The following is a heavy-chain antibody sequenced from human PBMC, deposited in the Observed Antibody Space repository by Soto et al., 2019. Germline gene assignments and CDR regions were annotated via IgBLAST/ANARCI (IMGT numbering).Heavy chain of an antibody. CDR3: GKDHDSSGYPCFDC. D-gene: IGHD3-22*01. CDR1: GFTFSSYA. J-gene: IGHJ4*02. CDR2: VKSGGIT. V-gene: IGHV3-23*01. Sequence: PGGSLRLSCAASGFTFSSYAMSWVRQAPGKGLEWVSTVKSGGITYYSDSVKGRFTVSRDNSKNTLDLQMNSLRAEDTAVYYCGKDHDSSGYPCFDCWGQGTLVTVSS.